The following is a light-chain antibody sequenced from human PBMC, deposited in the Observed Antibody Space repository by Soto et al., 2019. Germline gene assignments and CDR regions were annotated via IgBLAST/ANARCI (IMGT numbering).Light chain of an antibody. V-gene: IGLV6-57*02. J-gene: IGLJ3*02. CDR3: QSHDTTNVV. Sequence: NFMLTKPHSVSESPGKTVTISCTGSSGSIASNYEQWYQQRPGSAPTTVIYEDNKRPSGVPDRFSGSVDTSSNSASLIISGLKTEDEADYYCQSHDTTNVVFGRGTQLTVL. CDR1: SGSIASNY. CDR2: EDN.